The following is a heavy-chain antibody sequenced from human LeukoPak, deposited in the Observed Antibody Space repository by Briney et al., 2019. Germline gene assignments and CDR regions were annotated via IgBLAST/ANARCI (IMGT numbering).Heavy chain of an antibody. D-gene: IGHD3-10*01. CDR2: ISGSGGST. CDR3: AKSTMVRGVIFAFDI. J-gene: IGHJ3*02. V-gene: IGHV3-23*01. CDR1: GFTFSSYG. Sequence: PGGSLRLSCAASGFTFSSYGMSWVRQAPGKGLEWVSAISGSGGSTYYADSVKGRFTISRDNSKNTLYLQMNSLRAEDTAVYYCAKSTMVRGVIFAFDIWGQGTMVTVSS.